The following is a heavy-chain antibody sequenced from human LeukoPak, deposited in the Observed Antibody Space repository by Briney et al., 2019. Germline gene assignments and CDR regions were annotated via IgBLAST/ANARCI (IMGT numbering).Heavy chain of an antibody. CDR1: GGTFISYA. D-gene: IGHD3-10*01. CDR2: IIPIFGTA. V-gene: IGHV1-69*05. CDR3: ASAGYYYGSGSYYNGPFDY. J-gene: IGHJ4*02. Sequence: GSSVKVSCKASGGTFISYAISWVRQAPGQGLEWMGRIIPIFGTANYAKKFQGRVTITTDESTSTAYMELSSLRSEDTAVYYCASAGYYYGSGSYYNGPFDYWGQGTLVTVSS.